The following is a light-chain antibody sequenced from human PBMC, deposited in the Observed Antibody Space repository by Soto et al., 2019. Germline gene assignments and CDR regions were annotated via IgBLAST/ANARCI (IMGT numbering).Light chain of an antibody. CDR2: GAS. J-gene: IGKJ1*01. V-gene: IGKV3-20*01. CDR1: QSVSSTF. CDR3: QQFDSSVT. Sequence: EIVLTQSPGSLSLSPGERATLSCRASQSVSSTFFAWYQQRPGQAPRLLMYGASSRATGILERFSGSGSGTYFTLTISRLEPVDFAVYYCQQFDSSVTFGQGTNVEIK.